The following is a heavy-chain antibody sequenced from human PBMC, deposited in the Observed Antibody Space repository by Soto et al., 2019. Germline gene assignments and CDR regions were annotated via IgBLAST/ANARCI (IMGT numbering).Heavy chain of an antibody. V-gene: IGHV5-51*01. J-gene: IGHJ4*02. CDR3: ARQGEFCSGDNCYTDY. D-gene: IGHD2-15*01. Sequence: ESLKIACQGTGYTCASSWIAWVRQMPGGDLEWMGIIYPGDSDTKYSPSFQGRVTISADKSINTAFLQWGSLKTSDTAMYYCARQGEFCSGDNCYTDYWGQGTLVTVSS. CDR2: IYPGDSDT. CDR1: GYTCASSW.